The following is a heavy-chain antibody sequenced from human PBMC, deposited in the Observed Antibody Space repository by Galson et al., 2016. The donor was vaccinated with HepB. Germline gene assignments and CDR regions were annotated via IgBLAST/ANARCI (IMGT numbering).Heavy chain of an antibody. CDR1: GYTFTTYG. J-gene: IGHJ4*02. CDR2: ISAYNGNT. CDR3: ASGIVGANADFDY. D-gene: IGHD1-26*01. V-gene: IGHV1-18*01. Sequence: SVKVSCKASGYTFTTYGINWVRQAPGQGLEWMGWISAYNGNTNYAQKVQGRVTMSTDTSTNTAYMELRSLRSDDTAVHYCASGIVGANADFDYWGQGTLVTVSS.